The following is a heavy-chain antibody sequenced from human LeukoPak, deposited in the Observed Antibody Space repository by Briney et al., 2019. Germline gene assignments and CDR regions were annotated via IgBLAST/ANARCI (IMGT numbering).Heavy chain of an antibody. CDR2: IKQDGSEK. CDR3: VRQMVGASFDY. Sequence: GGSLRLSCAASGFTFSSYWMSWVRQAPGKGLEWVANIKQDGSEKYYVDSVKGRFTISRDNAKNSLYLQMNSLRAEDTAVYYCVRQMVGASFDYWGQGTLVTVSS. J-gene: IGHJ4*02. D-gene: IGHD1-26*01. CDR1: GFTFSSYW. V-gene: IGHV3-7*01.